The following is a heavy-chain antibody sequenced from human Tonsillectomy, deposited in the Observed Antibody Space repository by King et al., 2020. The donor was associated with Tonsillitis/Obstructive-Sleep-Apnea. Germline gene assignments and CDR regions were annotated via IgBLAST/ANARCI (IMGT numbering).Heavy chain of an antibody. J-gene: IGHJ5*02. Sequence: VQLVESGEEVKKPGESLKISCKGSGYSFTSYWIGWVRQMPGKGLEWVGIIYPGDSDTRYSPSFQVQVTISADKSISTAYLQWSSMKASDTATYYCARLRGVVVVAATPDGSFDPWGQGTLVTVSS. V-gene: IGHV5-51*01. CDR2: IYPGDSDT. CDR1: GYSFTSYW. CDR3: ARLRGVVVVAATPDGSFDP. D-gene: IGHD2-15*01.